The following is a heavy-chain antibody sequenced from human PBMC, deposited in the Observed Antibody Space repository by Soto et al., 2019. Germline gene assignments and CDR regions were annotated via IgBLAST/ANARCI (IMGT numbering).Heavy chain of an antibody. CDR2: IKQDGSEK. D-gene: IGHD3-3*01. CDR1: GFTFSSYW. CDR3: ARDRITIFGVGTMDV. Sequence: EVQLVESGGGLVQPGGSLRLSCAASGFTFSSYWMSWVRQAPGKGLEWVANIKQDGSEKYYVDSVKGRFTISRDNAKSSLYLQMNSLRAEDTAVYYCARDRITIFGVGTMDVWGKGTTVTVSS. V-gene: IGHV3-7*01. J-gene: IGHJ6*03.